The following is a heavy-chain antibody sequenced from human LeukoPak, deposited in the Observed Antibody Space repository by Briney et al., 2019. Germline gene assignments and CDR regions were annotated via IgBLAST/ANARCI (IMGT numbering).Heavy chain of an antibody. J-gene: IGHJ4*02. D-gene: IGHD3-22*01. CDR1: GYSFTSYW. CDR3: ARRYYYDSSGYYYFDY. Sequence: GESLKISCKGSGYSFTSYWIGWVRQMPGKDLEWMGIIYPGDSDTRYSPSFQGQVTISADKSISTAYLQWSSLKASDTAMYYCARRYYYDSSGYYYFDYWGQGTLVTVSS. CDR2: IYPGDSDT. V-gene: IGHV5-51*01.